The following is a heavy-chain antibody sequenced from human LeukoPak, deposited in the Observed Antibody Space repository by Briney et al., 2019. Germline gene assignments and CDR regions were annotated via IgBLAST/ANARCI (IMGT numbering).Heavy chain of an antibody. CDR3: ARSPGLRCYGSGSPPCDY. CDR1: GFTFSSYG. D-gene: IGHD3-10*01. Sequence: GGSLRLSCAASGFTFSSYGMHWVRQAPGKGLEWVAVIWYDGSNKYYADSVKSRFTISRDNSKNTLYLQMNSLRAEDTAVYYCARSPGLRCYGSGSPPCDYWGQGTLVTVSS. J-gene: IGHJ4*02. CDR2: IWYDGSNK. V-gene: IGHV3-33*01.